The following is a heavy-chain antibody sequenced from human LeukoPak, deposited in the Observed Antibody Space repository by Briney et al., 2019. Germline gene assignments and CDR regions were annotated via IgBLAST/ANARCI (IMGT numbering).Heavy chain of an antibody. CDR3: ARATGSYDFWKPQHFFDH. CDR1: GYTFTSYY. J-gene: IGHJ4*02. CDR2: INPGGGST. Sequence: ASVKVSCKASGYTFTSYYMHWVRQAPGQGLEWMGIINPGGGSTSYAQKFQGRVTITRDTSTSTVYMELNSLRAEDTAMYFCARATGSYDFWKPQHFFDHWGRGTLVTVSS. D-gene: IGHD3-3*01. V-gene: IGHV1-46*01.